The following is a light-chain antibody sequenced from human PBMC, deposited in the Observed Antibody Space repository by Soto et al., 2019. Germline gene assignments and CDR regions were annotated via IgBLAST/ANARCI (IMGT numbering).Light chain of an antibody. CDR3: QQRSNWPRT. J-gene: IGKJ1*01. V-gene: IGKV3D-20*02. CDR2: DAS. CDR1: QRVSTNN. Sequence: IVLTQSPGTLSSSPGERATVSCRAIQRVSTNNLAWYQQRPGQAPRLLIYDASSRATGIPARFSGSGSGTDFTLTISSLEPEDFAVYYCQQRSNWPRTFGQGTKVDI.